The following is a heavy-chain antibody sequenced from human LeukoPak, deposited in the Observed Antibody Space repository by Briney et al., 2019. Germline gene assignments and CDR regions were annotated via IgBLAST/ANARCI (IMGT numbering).Heavy chain of an antibody. V-gene: IGHV4-30-4*01. D-gene: IGHD5-24*01. CDR3: ARRDRDGWYFDY. CDR2: IYYSGST. Sequence: SETLSLTCTVSGGSISSGDYYWSWIRQPPGKGLEWIGYIYYSGSTYYNPSLKSRVTISVDTSKNQFSLKLSSVTAADTAVYYCARRDRDGWYFDYWGQGTLVTVSS. J-gene: IGHJ4*02. CDR1: GGSISSGDYY.